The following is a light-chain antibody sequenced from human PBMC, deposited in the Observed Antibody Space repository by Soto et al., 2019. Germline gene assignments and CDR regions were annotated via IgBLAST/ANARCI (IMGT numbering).Light chain of an antibody. CDR2: DND. Sequence: QSVLTQPPSLSAAPGQKVTISCSGSNSNIGNSGVSWYQQLPGTAPKLLIYDNDKRPSGIPDRFSASKSGTSATLAITGLQTGDEAHYYCGTWDTSLTALLFGGGTQLTVL. CDR1: NSNIGNSG. CDR3: GTWDTSLTALL. J-gene: IGLJ2*01. V-gene: IGLV1-51*01.